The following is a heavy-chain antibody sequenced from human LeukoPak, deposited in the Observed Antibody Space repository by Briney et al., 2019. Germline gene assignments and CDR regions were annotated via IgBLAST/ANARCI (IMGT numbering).Heavy chain of an antibody. Sequence: SETLSLTCTVSGGSISSSSYYWGWIRQPPGKGLEWIGSIYHSGSTYYNPSLKSRVTISVDTSKNQFSLKLSSVTAADTAVYYCARSEYSSSGYYFDYWGQGTLVTVSS. CDR1: GGSISSSSYY. J-gene: IGHJ4*02. V-gene: IGHV4-39*07. CDR2: IYHSGST. D-gene: IGHD6-13*01. CDR3: ARSEYSSSGYYFDY.